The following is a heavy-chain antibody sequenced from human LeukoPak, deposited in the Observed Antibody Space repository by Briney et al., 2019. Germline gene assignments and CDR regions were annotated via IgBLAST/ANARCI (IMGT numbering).Heavy chain of an antibody. J-gene: IGHJ4*02. D-gene: IGHD2-2*01. CDR2: ISGSGGST. CDR3: AKDGRDIVVVPAAIGDY. CDR1: GFTFSSYA. V-gene: IGHV3-23*01. Sequence: GGPLRLSCAASGFTFSSYAMSWVRQAPGKGLEWVSAISGSGGSTYYADSVKGRFTISRDNSKNTLYLQMNSLRAEDTAVYYCAKDGRDIVVVPAAIGDYWGQGTLVTVSS.